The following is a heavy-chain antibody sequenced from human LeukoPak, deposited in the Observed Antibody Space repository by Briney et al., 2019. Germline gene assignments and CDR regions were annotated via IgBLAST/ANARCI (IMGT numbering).Heavy chain of an antibody. CDR1: GGSISSSSYY. V-gene: IGHV4-39*07. D-gene: IGHD3-10*01. CDR3: ARAVGGSGSPLDY. J-gene: IGHJ4*02. CDR2: IYYSGST. Sequence: SETLSLTCAVSGGSISSSSYYWGWIRQPPGKGLEWIGSIYYSGSTYYNPSLKSRVTKSVDTSKNQFSLKLSSVTAADTAVYYCARAVGGSGSPLDYWGQGTLVTVSS.